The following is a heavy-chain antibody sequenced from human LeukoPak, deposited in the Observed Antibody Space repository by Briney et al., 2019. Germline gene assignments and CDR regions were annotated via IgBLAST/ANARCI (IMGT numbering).Heavy chain of an antibody. Sequence: ASVKVSCKASGYTFTSYDINWVRQATGQGLEWMGWMNPNSGNTGYAQKFQGRVTMTRNTSISTAYMGLSSLRSEDTAVYYCARSRPTYYDFWSGYYSPWSWNWFDPWGQGTLVTVSS. CDR2: MNPNSGNT. CDR3: ARSRPTYYDFWSGYYSPWSWNWFDP. CDR1: GYTFTSYD. J-gene: IGHJ5*02. D-gene: IGHD3-3*01. V-gene: IGHV1-8*01.